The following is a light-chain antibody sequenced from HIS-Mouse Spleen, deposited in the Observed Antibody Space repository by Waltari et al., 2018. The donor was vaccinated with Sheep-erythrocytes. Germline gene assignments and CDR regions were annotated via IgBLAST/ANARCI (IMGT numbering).Light chain of an antibody. CDR2: DAS. J-gene: IGKJ2*01. Sequence: EIVLTQSPATLSFSPGERATLSCRASQSVRSYLAWYQQKPGQAPRLLIYDASNRATGIPARFSGSGSRTDFTLTISSLEPEDFAVYYCQQRSNWYTFGQGTKLEIK. CDR3: QQRSNWYT. V-gene: IGKV3-11*01. CDR1: QSVRSY.